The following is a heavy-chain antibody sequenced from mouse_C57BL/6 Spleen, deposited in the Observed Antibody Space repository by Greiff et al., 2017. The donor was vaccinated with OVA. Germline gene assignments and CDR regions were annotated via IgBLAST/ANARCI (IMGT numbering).Heavy chain of an antibody. CDR3: AREGYYGSSYGDAMDY. CDR1: GYTFTSYW. Sequence: QVQLQQPGAELVKPGASVKLSCKASGYTFTSYWMHWVKQRPGQGLEWIGMIHPNSGSTNYNEKFKSKATLTVDKSSSTAYMQLSSLTSEDSAVYYGAREGYYGSSYGDAMDYWGQGTSVTVSS. CDR2: IHPNSGST. V-gene: IGHV1-64*01. J-gene: IGHJ4*01. D-gene: IGHD1-1*01.